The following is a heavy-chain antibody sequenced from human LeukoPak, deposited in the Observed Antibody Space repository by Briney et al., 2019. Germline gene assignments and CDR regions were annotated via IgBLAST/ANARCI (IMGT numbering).Heavy chain of an antibody. J-gene: IGHJ6*03. D-gene: IGHD2-2*01. CDR3: ARGRCPPRALNGCYYYYYMDV. V-gene: IGHV1-8*01. CDR1: GYTFTSYD. CDR2: MNPNSGNT. Sequence: ASVKVSCKASGYTFTSYDINWVRQATGQGLEWMGWMNPNSGNTGYAQKFQGRVTMTRNTSISTAYMELSSLRSEDTAVYYCARGRCPPRALNGCYYYYYMDVWGQGTTVTVSS.